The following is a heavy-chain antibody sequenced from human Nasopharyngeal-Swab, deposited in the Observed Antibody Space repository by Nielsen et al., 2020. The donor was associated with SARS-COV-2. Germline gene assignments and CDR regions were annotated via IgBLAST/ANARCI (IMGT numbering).Heavy chain of an antibody. CDR3: ARKPPQQLVGGEFDY. J-gene: IGHJ4*02. CDR1: GFTFSSYW. CDR2: IKQDGSEK. Sequence: GEPLKISCAASGFTFSSYWMSWVRQAPGKGLEWVANIKQDGSEKYYVDSVKGRFTISRDNAKNSLYLQMNSLRAEDTAVYYCARKPPQQLVGGEFDYWGQGTLVTVSS. D-gene: IGHD6-13*01. V-gene: IGHV3-7*01.